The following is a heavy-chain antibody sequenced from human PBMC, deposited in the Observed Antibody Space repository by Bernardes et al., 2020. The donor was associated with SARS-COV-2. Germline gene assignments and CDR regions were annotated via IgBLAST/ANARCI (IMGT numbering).Heavy chain of an antibody. CDR3: ARISGVVWGSYRQRGAFDI. D-gene: IGHD3-16*02. CDR1: GGSFSGYY. Sequence: SETLSLTCAVYGGSFSGYYWSWIRQPPGKGLEWIGEINHSGSTNYNPSLKSRVTISVDTSKNQFSLKLSSVTAADTAVYYCARISGVVWGSYRQRGAFDIWGQGTLVTVSS. V-gene: IGHV4-34*01. J-gene: IGHJ4*02. CDR2: INHSGST.